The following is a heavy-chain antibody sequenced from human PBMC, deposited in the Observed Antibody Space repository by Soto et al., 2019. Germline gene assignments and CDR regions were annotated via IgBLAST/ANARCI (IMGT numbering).Heavy chain of an antibody. CDR3: AKHLGEGDGY. V-gene: IGHV3-43*01. J-gene: IGHJ4*02. CDR1: GFTCDDYA. CDR2: ISWDGGST. Sequence: AGGSLRLSCAASGFTCDDYAMHWVRQTPGKGLEWIALISWDGGSTFYADSGKGRFTISRDNSKNSLDLEMSSLRPDDTALYYSAKHLGEGDGYWGRGALVTVSS.